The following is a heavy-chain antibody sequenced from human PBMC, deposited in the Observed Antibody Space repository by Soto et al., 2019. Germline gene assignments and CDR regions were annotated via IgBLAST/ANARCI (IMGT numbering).Heavy chain of an antibody. D-gene: IGHD3-10*01. Sequence: EVQLLESGGVLVQPGGSLRLSCAASGFTFSSYAMSWVRQAPGKGLEWVSAISGSGGSTYYADSVKGRFTISRDNSKNTLYLPMNSLRAEDTAVYYCAKNALLWFGELLFHYYYGMDVCGQGTTVTVSS. CDR1: GFTFSSYA. CDR2: ISGSGGST. CDR3: AKNALLWFGELLFHYYYGMDV. V-gene: IGHV3-23*01. J-gene: IGHJ6*02.